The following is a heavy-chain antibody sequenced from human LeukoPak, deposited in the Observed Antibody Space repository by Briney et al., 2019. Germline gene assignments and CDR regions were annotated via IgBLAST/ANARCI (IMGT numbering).Heavy chain of an antibody. V-gene: IGHV1-69*05. Sequence: SVKVSCKASGGTFSSYAISWVRQAPGQGLEWMGGIIPIFGTANYAQKFQGRVTITTDESTSTAYTELSSLRSEDTAVYYCARGESIAARLDYWGQGTLVTVSS. CDR3: ARGESIAARLDY. CDR1: GGTFSSYA. D-gene: IGHD6-6*01. CDR2: IIPIFGTA. J-gene: IGHJ4*02.